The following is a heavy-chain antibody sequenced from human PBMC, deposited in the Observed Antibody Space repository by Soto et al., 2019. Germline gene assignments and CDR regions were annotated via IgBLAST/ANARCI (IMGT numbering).Heavy chain of an antibody. V-gene: IGHV3-33*01. J-gene: IGHJ4*02. CDR3: ARDRGTGQWLPLDY. D-gene: IGHD6-19*01. Sequence: GGSLRLSCGASGFTFSSYGMHWVRQAPGKGLEWVALIWYDGSNKYYADSVKGRFTVSRDNSKNTLYLQMNSLRAEDTAVYYCARDRGTGQWLPLDYWGQGTLVTVSS. CDR1: GFTFSSYG. CDR2: IWYDGSNK.